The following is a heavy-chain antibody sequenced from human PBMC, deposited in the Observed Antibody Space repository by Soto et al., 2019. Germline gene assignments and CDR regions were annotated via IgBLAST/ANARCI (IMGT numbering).Heavy chain of an antibody. CDR3: ARDDYYGSGSHYGMDV. CDR1: GFTFSSYW. V-gene: IGHV3-7*01. D-gene: IGHD3-10*01. CDR2: IKQDGSER. J-gene: IGHJ6*02. Sequence: TGGSLRLSCAASGFTFSSYWMSWVRQAPGKGLEWVANIKQDGSERYYVDSVKGRFTISRDNAEDSLYLQMDSLRAEDTAVYYCARDDYYGSGSHYGMDVWGQGTTVTVSS.